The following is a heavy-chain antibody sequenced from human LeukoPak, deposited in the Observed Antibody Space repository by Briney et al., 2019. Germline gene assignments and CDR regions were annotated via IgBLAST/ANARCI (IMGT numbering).Heavy chain of an antibody. J-gene: IGHJ4*02. Sequence: GRSLRLSCAASGFTFSSYGMHWVRQAPGKGLEWVAVISYDGSNKYYADSVKGRFTISRDNSKNTLYLQMNSLRAEDTAVYYCAKAESSSWTYYFDYWGQGTLVTVSS. CDR3: AKAESSSWTYYFDY. CDR1: GFTFSSYG. CDR2: ISYDGSNK. V-gene: IGHV3-30*18. D-gene: IGHD6-13*01.